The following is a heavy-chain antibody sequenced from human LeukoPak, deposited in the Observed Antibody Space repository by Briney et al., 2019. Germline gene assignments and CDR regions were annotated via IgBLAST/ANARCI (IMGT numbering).Heavy chain of an antibody. V-gene: IGHV3-23*01. Sequence: GGSLRLTCAASGFTFTSYAMSWVRQAPGKGPEWVSGISESGGSTYYVDSVKGRFTISRDNSKNTVYLQMNSLRAEDTAIYYCAKGGVRPVTTGDYWGQGTLVTVSS. D-gene: IGHD4-17*01. CDR1: GFTFTSYA. CDR2: ISESGGST. J-gene: IGHJ4*02. CDR3: AKGGVRPVTTGDY.